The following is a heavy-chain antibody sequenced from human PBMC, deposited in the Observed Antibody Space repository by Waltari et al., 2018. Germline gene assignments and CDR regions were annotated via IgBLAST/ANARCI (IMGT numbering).Heavy chain of an antibody. D-gene: IGHD3-10*01. CDR1: GGSISSYY. J-gene: IGHJ5*02. Sequence: QVQLQESGPGLVKPSETLSLTCTVSGGSISSYYWGWIRQPPGKGLDGIGGIYYSGSTYYNPSLKSRVTISVDTSKNQFSLKLSSVTAADTAVYYCARHKMVRGVIDPWGQGTLVTVSS. V-gene: IGHV4-39*01. CDR3: ARHKMVRGVIDP. CDR2: IYYSGST.